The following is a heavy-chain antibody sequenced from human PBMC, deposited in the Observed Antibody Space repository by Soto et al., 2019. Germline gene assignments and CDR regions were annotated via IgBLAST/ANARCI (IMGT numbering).Heavy chain of an antibody. CDR2: VIPIIGVT. CDR1: GDTFNSYV. D-gene: IGHD6-13*01. CDR3: ARESLGAKGSDH. Sequence: QVQLVQSGAEVKRPGSSVKVSCESSGDTFNSYVISWVRQAPGQGLEWMGGVIPIIGVTHYAQKFQGRVTSSARSSTGTAYMELTNLGFEDTALYYCARESLGAKGSDHWGQGTLVTGSS. J-gene: IGHJ4*02. V-gene: IGHV1-69*17.